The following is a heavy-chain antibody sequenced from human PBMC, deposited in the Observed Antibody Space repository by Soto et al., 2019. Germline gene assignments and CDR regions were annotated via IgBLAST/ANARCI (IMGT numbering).Heavy chain of an antibody. CDR2: ISSSSSTK. D-gene: IGHD2-2*02. Sequence: GGSLRLSCAASGFTFSSYSMNWVRQAPGKGLEWVAYISSSSSTKYYADTVKGRFTISRDNAKNSLYLQMNSLRDEDTAVYYCARDRGYCSSTSCYTPYYYYGMDVWGQGTTVTVSS. V-gene: IGHV3-48*02. J-gene: IGHJ6*02. CDR3: ARDRGYCSSTSCYTPYYYYGMDV. CDR1: GFTFSSYS.